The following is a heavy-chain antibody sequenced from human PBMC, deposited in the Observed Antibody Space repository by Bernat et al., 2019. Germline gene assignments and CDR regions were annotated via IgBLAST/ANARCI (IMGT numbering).Heavy chain of an antibody. J-gene: IGHJ4*02. D-gene: IGHD2-15*01. CDR2: IIPIFGTA. CDR3: FFGPLCSGGSCYSLNKTD. V-gene: IGHV1-69*06. CDR1: GGTFSSYA. Sequence: QVQLVQSGAEVKKPGSSVKVSCKASGGTFSSYAISWVRQAPGQGLEWMGGIIPIFGTANYAQKFQGRVTITADKSTSTAYMELSSLRSEDTAVYYCFFGPLCSGGSCYSLNKTDWGQGSLVTVSS.